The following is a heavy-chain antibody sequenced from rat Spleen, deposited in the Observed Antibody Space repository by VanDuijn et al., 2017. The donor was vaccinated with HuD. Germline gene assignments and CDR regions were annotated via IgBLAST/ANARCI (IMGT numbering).Heavy chain of an antibody. CDR3: AREDAMALGFAY. CDR1: GFSLTSYH. Sequence: QVQLKESGPGLVQPSQTLSLTCTVSGFSLTSYHVHWVRQPPGNGLEWMGVLRSDGDTSYNSVLKSRLSISRDTSKSQVFLKMNSLQTEDTATYYCAREDAMALGFAYWGQGTLVTVSS. J-gene: IGHJ3*01. D-gene: IGHD1-3*01. V-gene: IGHV2-32*01. CDR2: LRSDGDT.